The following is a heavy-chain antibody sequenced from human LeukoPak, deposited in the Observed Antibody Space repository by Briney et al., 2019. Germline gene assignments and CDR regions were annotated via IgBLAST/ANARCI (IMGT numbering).Heavy chain of an antibody. CDR1: GYTFTSYG. J-gene: IGHJ2*01. Sequence: ASVKVSCKASGYTFTSYGISWVRQAPGQGLEWMGWISAYNGNTNYAQRLQGRVTMTTDTSTSTAYMELRSLRSDDTAVYYCARTPGVTMIVVVKGYFDLWGRGTLVTVSS. CDR2: ISAYNGNT. D-gene: IGHD3-22*01. V-gene: IGHV1-18*01. CDR3: ARTPGVTMIVVVKGYFDL.